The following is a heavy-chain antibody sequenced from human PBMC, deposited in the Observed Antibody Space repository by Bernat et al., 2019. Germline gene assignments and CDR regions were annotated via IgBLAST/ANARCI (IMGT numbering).Heavy chain of an antibody. J-gene: IGHJ3*02. CDR3: ARYCSGGSCSNAFDI. V-gene: IGHV3-21*01. Sequence: EVQLVESGGGLVKPGGSLRLSCAASGFTFSSYSMNWVRQAPGKGLEWVSSISSSSSYIYYADSVKGRFTISRDNAKNSLYLQMNSLRAEDTAVYYCARYCSGGSCSNAFDIWGQGTMVTVSS. CDR2: ISSSSSYI. D-gene: IGHD2-15*01. CDR1: GFTFSSYS.